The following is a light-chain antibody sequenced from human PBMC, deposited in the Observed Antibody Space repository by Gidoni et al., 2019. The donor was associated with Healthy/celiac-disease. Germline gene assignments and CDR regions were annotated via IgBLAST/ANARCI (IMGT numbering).Light chain of an antibody. J-gene: IGKJ3*01. CDR3: QQEFT. Sequence: AIRITQSPSSLSASTGDRVTITCRASQGISSYLAWYQQKPGKAPKLLIYAASTLQSGVPSRFSGSGSGTDFTLTISCLQSEDFATYYCQQEFTFGPGTKVDIK. CDR2: AAS. CDR1: QGISSY. V-gene: IGKV1-8*01.